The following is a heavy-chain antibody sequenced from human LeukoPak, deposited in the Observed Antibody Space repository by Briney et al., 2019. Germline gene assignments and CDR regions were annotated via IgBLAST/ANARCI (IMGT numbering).Heavy chain of an antibody. CDR3: ARDRDTAMAAFDL. D-gene: IGHD5-18*01. CDR1: GYTFTSYG. Sequence: GASVKVSRKASGYTFTSYGISWVRQAPGQGLEWMGWISAYNGNTNYAQKLQGRVTMTTDTSTSTAYMELRSLRSGDTAVYYYARDRDTAMAAFDLWGRGTLVTVSS. V-gene: IGHV1-18*01. CDR2: ISAYNGNT. J-gene: IGHJ2*01.